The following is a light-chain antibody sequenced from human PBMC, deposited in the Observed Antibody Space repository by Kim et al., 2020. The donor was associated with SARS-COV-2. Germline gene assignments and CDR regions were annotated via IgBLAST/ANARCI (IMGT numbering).Light chain of an antibody. V-gene: IGKV3-20*01. CDR1: RSVSSSY. CDR3: QQYGSSPRT. Sequence: PGERATLSCRASRSVSSSYLAWYHQKPGQATRLLNYIASSSAAGIPDRFSGSGSGTDFTLTISTLEPEDFAVYFCQQYGSSPRTFGQGTKLEI. J-gene: IGKJ2*01. CDR2: IAS.